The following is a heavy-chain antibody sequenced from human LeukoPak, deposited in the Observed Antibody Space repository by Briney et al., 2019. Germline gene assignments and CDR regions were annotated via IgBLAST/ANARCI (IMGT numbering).Heavy chain of an antibody. V-gene: IGHV1-69*13. D-gene: IGHD3-22*01. J-gene: IGHJ4*02. CDR1: GGTFSSYA. Sequence: ASVTVSCTASGGTFSSYAISWVRQAPGQGLEWMGGIIPIFGTANYAQKFQGRVTITADESTSTAYMELSSLRSEDTAVYYCARDWVYDSSGYYGYWGQGTLVTVSS. CDR3: ARDWVYDSSGYYGY. CDR2: IIPIFGTA.